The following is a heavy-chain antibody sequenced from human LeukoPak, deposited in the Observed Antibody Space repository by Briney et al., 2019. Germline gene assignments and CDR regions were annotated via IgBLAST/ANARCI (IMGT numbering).Heavy chain of an antibody. CDR3: ARHGGGSPVGPHPPIDY. V-gene: IGHV4-39*01. J-gene: IGHJ4*02. Sequence: SETLSLTCTVSGGSISSSSYYWGWIRQPPRKGLECIGSIYYSGSTYYNPSLKSRVTISVDTSKNQFSLKLSSVTAADTAVYYCARHGGGSPVGPHPPIDYWGQGTLVTVSS. CDR1: GGSISSSSYY. CDR2: IYYSGST. D-gene: IGHD1-26*01.